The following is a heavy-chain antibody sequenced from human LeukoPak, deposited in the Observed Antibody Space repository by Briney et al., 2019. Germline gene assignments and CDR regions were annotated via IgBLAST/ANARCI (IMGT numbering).Heavy chain of an antibody. CDR3: ARGDTAPNYFDY. V-gene: IGHV4-59*01. CDR2: IYYSGST. Sequence: SETLTLTCTVSGGSISSFYWSWIRQPPGKGLEWIGYIYYSGSTNYNPSLKSRVTISVDTSKNQFSLKLSSVTAADTAVYYCARGDTAPNYFDYWGQGTLVTVSS. CDR1: GGSISSFY. J-gene: IGHJ4*02. D-gene: IGHD5-18*01.